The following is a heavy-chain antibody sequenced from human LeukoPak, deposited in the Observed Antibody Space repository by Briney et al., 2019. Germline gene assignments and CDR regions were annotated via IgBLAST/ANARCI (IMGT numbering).Heavy chain of an antibody. V-gene: IGHV3-23*01. CDR3: AKDDCANGVCFGMDV. CDR1: GFTFSSYA. J-gene: IGHJ6*02. CDR2: ISGSGGST. Sequence: GGSLRLSCAASGFTFSSYAMSWVRQAPGKGLEWVSAISGSGGSTYYADSVKGRFTISRDNSKNTLYLQMNSLRAEDTAVYYCAKDDCANGVCFGMDVWGQGTTVTVSS. D-gene: IGHD2-8*01.